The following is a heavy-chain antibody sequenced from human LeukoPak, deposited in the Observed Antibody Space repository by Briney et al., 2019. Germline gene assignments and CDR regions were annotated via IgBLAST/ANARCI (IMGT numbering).Heavy chain of an antibody. J-gene: IGHJ2*01. CDR2: IYYRGST. CDR3: ARVSQWLVPGSYWYFDL. CDR1: GASISSGSYY. Sequence: PSETLSLTCTVSGASISSGSYYWGWIRQPPGKGLEWIASIYYRGSTYDNPSLKSRVTISLDTSKNQFSLKLSSVTAADTAVYYCARVSQWLVPGSYWYFDLWGRGTLVTVSS. D-gene: IGHD6-19*01. V-gene: IGHV4-39*01.